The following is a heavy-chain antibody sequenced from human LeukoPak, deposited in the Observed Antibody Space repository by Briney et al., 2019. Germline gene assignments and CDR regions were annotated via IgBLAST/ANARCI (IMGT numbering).Heavy chain of an antibody. V-gene: IGHV6-1*01. D-gene: IGHD4-17*01. CDR2: TYYRSKSYN. J-gene: IGHJ3*01. Sequence: QTLSLPCAISGDGVSSNSAGWNWIRQSPSRGLEWLGRTYYRSKSYNDSAVSVIRRITINTDTSKNQFSLQLNSMTPEDAAVYYCARGPGLRMGAFDGWSQARVVSVSS. CDR3: ARGPGLRMGAFDG. CDR1: GDGVSSNSAG.